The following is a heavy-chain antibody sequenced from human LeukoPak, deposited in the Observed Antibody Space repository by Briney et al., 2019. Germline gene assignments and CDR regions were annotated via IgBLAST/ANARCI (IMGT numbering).Heavy chain of an antibody. CDR3: ARGGSRRDTAMVWDY. J-gene: IGHJ4*02. Sequence: SETLSLTCTVSGGSISSSSFFWAWIRQPPGKGLEWIGYISYSGTTSYNPSLKSRVTISMDTSKNQFSLKLSSVTAADTAVYYCARGGSRRDTAMVWDYWGQGILVTVSS. CDR2: ISYSGTT. V-gene: IGHV4-61*05. D-gene: IGHD5-18*01. CDR1: GGSISSSSFF.